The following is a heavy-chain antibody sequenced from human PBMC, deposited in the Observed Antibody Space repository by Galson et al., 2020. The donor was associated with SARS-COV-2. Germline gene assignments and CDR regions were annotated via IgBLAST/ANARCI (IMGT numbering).Heavy chain of an antibody. J-gene: IGHJ4*02. Sequence: SETLSLTCTVSGGSISSSSYYWGWIRQPPGKGLEWIGSISYSGSTYYNPSLKSRVTISVDTSKNQFSLKLSSVTAADTAVYYCASRLIQLWFEEWGQGTLVTVSS. CDR3: ASRLIQLWFEE. V-gene: IGHV4-39*01. CDR1: GGSISSSSYY. D-gene: IGHD3-10*01. CDR2: ISYSGST.